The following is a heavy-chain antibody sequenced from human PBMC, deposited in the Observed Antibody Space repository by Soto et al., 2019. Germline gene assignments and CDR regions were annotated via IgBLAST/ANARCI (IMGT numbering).Heavy chain of an antibody. CDR3: ARGRRYSGDDHYYYFDMDV. CDR2: SIPIFGTA. V-gene: IGHV1-69*13. Sequence: SVKVYFKASGGTFNNYPITLVRQAPGQGLEWMGGSIPIFGTANYAQKFQGRVTISVDESTSTAYMELSSLRSEDTAVYYCARGRRYSGDDHYYYFDMDVWGQGTTVTVSS. CDR1: GGTFNNYP. J-gene: IGHJ6*01. D-gene: IGHD5-12*01.